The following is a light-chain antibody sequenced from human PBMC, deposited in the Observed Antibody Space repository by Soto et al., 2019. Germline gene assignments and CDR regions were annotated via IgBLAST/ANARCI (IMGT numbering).Light chain of an antibody. V-gene: IGKV3-11*01. CDR2: DAS. Sequence: ETLITQSPATLSVSPGERATLSCRASQSVSSYLAWYQQKPGQAPRLLIYDASNRATGIPARFSGSGSGTDFTLTISSLEPEDFAVYYCQQRSNWPPITFGQGTRLEIK. J-gene: IGKJ5*01. CDR3: QQRSNWPPIT. CDR1: QSVSSY.